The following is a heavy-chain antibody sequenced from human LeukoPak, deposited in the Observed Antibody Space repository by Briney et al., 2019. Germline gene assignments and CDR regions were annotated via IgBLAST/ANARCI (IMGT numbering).Heavy chain of an antibody. CDR2: IKENGNEK. Sequence: GGSLRLSCAASGFTFSRHCMSWVRQAPGKGLEWVAKIKENGNEKYYVDSVKGRFTISRDNAKNSLYLQMNSLRDEDTAVYYCARSGNYDWWGQGTLVTVTS. D-gene: IGHD1-1*01. J-gene: IGHJ4*02. CDR3: ARSGNYDW. V-gene: IGHV3-7*02. CDR1: GFTFSRHC.